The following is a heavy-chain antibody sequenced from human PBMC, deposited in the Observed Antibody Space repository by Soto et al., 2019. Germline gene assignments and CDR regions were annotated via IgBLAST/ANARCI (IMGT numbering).Heavy chain of an antibody. CDR2: IYPGDSDT. CDR3: ASLARSGYWPDAFDI. Sequence: GESLKISCKGAGYSFTSYWIGWVRQMPGKGLEWMGIIYPGDSDTRYSPSFQGQVTTSADKSISTAYLQWSSLKASDTAMYYCASLARSGYWPDAFDIWGQGTMVTVSS. V-gene: IGHV5-51*01. D-gene: IGHD5-12*01. J-gene: IGHJ3*02. CDR1: GYSFTSYW.